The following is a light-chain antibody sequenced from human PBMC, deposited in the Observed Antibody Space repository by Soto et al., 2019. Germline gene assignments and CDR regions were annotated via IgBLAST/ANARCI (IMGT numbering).Light chain of an antibody. CDR2: EVI. V-gene: IGLV2-14*03. CDR3: NSYTTSNTVV. J-gene: IGLJ1*01. Sequence: LTQPASVSGSPGQAITVSCSGTSSDIGAHNFVSWYQQHPGKAPKLIIYEVINRPSGVSDRFSGSKSGNTASLTISGLQSEDEADYYCNSYTTSNTVVFGSATKVTVL. CDR1: SSDIGAHNF.